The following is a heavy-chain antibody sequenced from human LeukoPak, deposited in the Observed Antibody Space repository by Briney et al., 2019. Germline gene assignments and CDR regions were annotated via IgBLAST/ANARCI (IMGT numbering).Heavy chain of an antibody. J-gene: IGHJ3*02. CDR2: ISQDESNK. Sequence: GGSLRLSCEASGFIFRNYVMHCFLRAPGKGLEWGAGISQDESNKYYTDSVKGRFIISRDNSKNALYLQMDTLTIADTAVYYCAREADAFDIWGQGTMVTVSS. CDR1: GFIFRNYV. CDR3: AREADAFDI. V-gene: IGHV3-30*03.